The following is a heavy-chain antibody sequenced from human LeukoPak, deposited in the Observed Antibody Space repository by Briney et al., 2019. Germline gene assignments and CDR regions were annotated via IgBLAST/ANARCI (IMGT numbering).Heavy chain of an antibody. CDR3: ARDGVAHKRIDY. CDR2: ITFDGSNQ. J-gene: IGHJ4*02. CDR1: GFSFSSYS. D-gene: IGHD3-3*01. Sequence: GGSLRLSCVASGFSFSSYSMRCVRQPPGKRLEWGAVITFDGSNQYYADSVKGRVTVSRDNSKNTLYLQIDSLRTEDTAVYYCARDGVAHKRIDYWGLGTLVTVSS. V-gene: IGHV3-30*04.